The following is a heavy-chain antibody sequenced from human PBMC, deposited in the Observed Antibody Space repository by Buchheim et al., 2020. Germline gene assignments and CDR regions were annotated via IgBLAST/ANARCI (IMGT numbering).Heavy chain of an antibody. D-gene: IGHD6-6*01. Sequence: QVTLRESGPALVKPTQTLTLTCTFSGFSLRTSGMCVSWMRQSPGKALEWLALIDWDDDKFYSTSLKTRPTISKDISKNQVVLTMTNMDPVDTATYYCARGQYNSSSRGFDFWGQGTL. CDR2: IDWDDDK. CDR3: ARGQYNSSSRGFDF. V-gene: IGHV2-70*01. CDR1: GFSLRTSGMC. J-gene: IGHJ4*02.